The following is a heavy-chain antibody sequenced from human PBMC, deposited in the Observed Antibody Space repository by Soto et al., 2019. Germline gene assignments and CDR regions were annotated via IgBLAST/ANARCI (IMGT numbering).Heavy chain of an antibody. CDR3: ATGASAVTFDY. Sequence: QVQLVQSGAEVKKPGSSVKVSCKASGGTFSSYAISWVRQAPGQGLEWMGGFDPEDGETIYAQKFQGRVTMTEDTSTDTAYMELSSLRSEDTAVYYCATGASAVTFDYWGQGTLVTVSS. J-gene: IGHJ4*02. V-gene: IGHV1-24*01. CDR1: GGTFSSYA. CDR2: FDPEDGET. D-gene: IGHD4-17*01.